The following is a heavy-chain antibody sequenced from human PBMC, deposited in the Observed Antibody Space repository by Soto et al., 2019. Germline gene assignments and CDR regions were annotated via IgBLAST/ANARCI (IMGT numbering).Heavy chain of an antibody. J-gene: IGHJ4*02. CDR2: IGSSGDGT. CDR1: GFTFSGYT. CDR3: VKDVWDY. D-gene: IGHD2-21*01. V-gene: IGHV3-23*01. Sequence: PGESLKISCAASGFTFSGYTMNWVRQAPGKGLEWVAVIGSSGDGTHYADSVKGRFTISRDNSKNTLYLQMESLRAEDTAVYYCVKDVWDYWGQGVLVTVSS.